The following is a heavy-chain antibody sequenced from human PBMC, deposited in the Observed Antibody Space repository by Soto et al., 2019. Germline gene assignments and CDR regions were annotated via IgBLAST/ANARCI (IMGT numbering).Heavy chain of an antibody. CDR2: INAGNGNT. D-gene: IGHD2-15*01. CDR3: ARDLGWWPWDY. CDR1: GYTFTSYA. V-gene: IGHV1-3*01. Sequence: GASLKVSCKASGYTFTSYAMHWVRQAPGQRLEWMGWINAGNGNTKYSQKFQGRVTITRDTSASTAYMELSSLRSEDTAVYYCARDLGWWPWDYWGQGTLVTVSS. J-gene: IGHJ4*02.